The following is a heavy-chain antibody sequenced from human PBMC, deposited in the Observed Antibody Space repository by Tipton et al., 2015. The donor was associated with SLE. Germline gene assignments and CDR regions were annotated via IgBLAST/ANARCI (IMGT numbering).Heavy chain of an antibody. D-gene: IGHD6-19*01. J-gene: IGHJ3*02. Sequence: RSLRLSCAASGFTFSSYGMHWVRQAPGKGLEWVAVIWYDGSNKYYADSVKGRFTISRDNSKNTLYLQMNSLRAEDTAVYYCASGQWLGGIDIWGQGTMVTVSS. CDR3: ASGQWLGGIDI. CDR2: IWYDGSNK. CDR1: GFTFSSYG. V-gene: IGHV3-33*01.